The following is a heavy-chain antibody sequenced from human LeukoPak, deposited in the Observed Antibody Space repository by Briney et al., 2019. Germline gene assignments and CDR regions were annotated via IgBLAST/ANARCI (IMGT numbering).Heavy chain of an antibody. CDR1: GGSISSGGYY. CDR2: IYHSGST. J-gene: IGHJ4*02. V-gene: IGHV4-30-2*01. D-gene: IGHD3-9*01. CDR3: AREPHDTATFDY. Sequence: SETLSLTCTVSGGSISSGGYYWSWIRQPPGKGLEWIGYIYHSGSTYYNPSLKSRVTISVDRSKNQFSLKLSSVTAADTAVYYCAREPHDTATFDYWGQGTLVTVSS.